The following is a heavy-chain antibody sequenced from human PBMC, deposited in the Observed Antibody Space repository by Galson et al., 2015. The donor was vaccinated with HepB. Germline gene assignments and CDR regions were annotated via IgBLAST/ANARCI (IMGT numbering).Heavy chain of an antibody. CDR1: GFTVSSNY. V-gene: IGHV3-66*02. J-gene: IGHJ4*02. CDR3: ARCYYGSGSSPDY. CDR2: IYSGGST. D-gene: IGHD3-10*01. Sequence: SLRLSCAASGFTVSSNYMSWVRQAPGKGLEWVSVIYSGGSTYYADSVKGRFTISRDNSKNTLYLQMNSLRAEDTAVYYCARCYYGSGSSPDYWGQGTLVTVSS.